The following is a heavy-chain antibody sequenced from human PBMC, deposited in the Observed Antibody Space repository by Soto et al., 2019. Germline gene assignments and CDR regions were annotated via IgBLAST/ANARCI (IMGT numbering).Heavy chain of an antibody. D-gene: IGHD5-12*01. Sequence: GGSLRLSCAASGFTFSSYGMHWVRQAPGKGLEWVAVISYDGSNKYYADSVKGRFTISRDNAKNSLYLQMNSLRAEDTAVYYCARGPPGWLQPLDYWGKETLVTLSS. CDR2: ISYDGSNK. V-gene: IGHV3-30*03. CDR3: ARGPPGWLQPLDY. CDR1: GFTFSSYG. J-gene: IGHJ4*02.